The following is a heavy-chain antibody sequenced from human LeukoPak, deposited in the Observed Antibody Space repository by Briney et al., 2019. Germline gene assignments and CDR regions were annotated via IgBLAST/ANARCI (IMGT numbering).Heavy chain of an antibody. CDR3: ARADILAGYASGDY. D-gene: IGHD3-9*01. CDR1: GLTFSSYA. V-gene: IGHV3-23*01. CDR2: ISGSGGST. J-gene: IGHJ4*02. Sequence: GGSLRLSCAASGLTFSSYAMSWVRQAPGKGLEWVPAISGSGGSTYYADSVKGRFTISRDNSKNTLYLQMNSLRAEDTAVYYCARADILAGYASGDYWGQGTLVTVSS.